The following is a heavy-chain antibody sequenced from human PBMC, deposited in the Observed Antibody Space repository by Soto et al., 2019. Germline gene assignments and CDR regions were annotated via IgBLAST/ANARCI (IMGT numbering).Heavy chain of an antibody. Sequence: PGGSLRLSCAASGFTFNLYGMHWVRQAPGKGLEWVAAIAKDGSDIHYIDSVRGRFTISRDNSENTLYLQMDCLRGDDSAVYYCARAAAYDRSGYYYYFEYWGHGTQVTVSS. CDR2: IAKDGSDI. J-gene: IGHJ4*01. CDR1: GFTFNLYG. D-gene: IGHD3-22*01. V-gene: IGHV3-30*03. CDR3: ARAAAYDRSGYYYYFEY.